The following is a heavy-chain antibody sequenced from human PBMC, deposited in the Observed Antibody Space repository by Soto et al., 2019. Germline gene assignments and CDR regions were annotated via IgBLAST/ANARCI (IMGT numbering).Heavy chain of an antibody. V-gene: IGHV5-10-1*01. Sequence: GESLKISCKGSGYSFTSYWISWVRQMPGKGLEWMGRIDPSDSYTNYSPSFQGHVTISADKSISTAYLQWSSLKASDTAMYYCARHSLNYYDSSGYLGAFDIWGQGTMVTVSS. CDR3: ARHSLNYYDSSGYLGAFDI. CDR1: GYSFTSYW. D-gene: IGHD3-22*01. CDR2: IDPSDSYT. J-gene: IGHJ3*02.